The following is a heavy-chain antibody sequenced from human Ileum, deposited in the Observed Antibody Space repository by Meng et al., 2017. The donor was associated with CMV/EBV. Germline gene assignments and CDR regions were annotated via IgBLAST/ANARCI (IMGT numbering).Heavy chain of an antibody. CDR1: GFTFSDGW. Sequence: SGFTFSDGWMSWVRQPPGGGLGWVGLVRGTSSGEATDYAAPVRSRFTISRGDAKSTVYLQVNSLTTEDTALCYCAADPPGGSPGIDYWGQGILVTVSS. CDR3: AADPPGGSPGIDY. V-gene: IGHV3-15*07. D-gene: IGHD2-15*01. J-gene: IGHJ4*02. CDR2: VRGTSSGEAT.